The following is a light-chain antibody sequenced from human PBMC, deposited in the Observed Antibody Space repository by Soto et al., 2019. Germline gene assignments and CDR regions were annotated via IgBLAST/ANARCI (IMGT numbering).Light chain of an antibody. CDR3: TSYSGSTTLGV. V-gene: IGLV2-14*01. Sequence: QSALTQPASVSGSPRQSITISCTGTSSDVGGYNYVSWYQQHPGTAPKLIIYDVSDRPSGVSNRFSGSKSGNTASLTISGLQAEDEADYYCTSYSGSTTLGVFGTGTKVTVL. J-gene: IGLJ1*01. CDR1: SSDVGGYNY. CDR2: DVS.